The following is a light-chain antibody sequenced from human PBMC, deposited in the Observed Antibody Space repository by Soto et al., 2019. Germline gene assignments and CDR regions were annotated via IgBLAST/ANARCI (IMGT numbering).Light chain of an antibody. CDR2: GAF. V-gene: IGKV3-15*01. J-gene: IGKJ4*01. CDR3: QQYHTWTPLT. Sequence: EIVMTQSPPTLSVSPGERITLSCRASQSVSSKLAWYHHRPGQAPRLLIYGAFTRATGGPARFSGSGSGTESTLTITSLQPEDFAVYYCQQYHTWTPLTFGGGTKVEIK. CDR1: QSVSSK.